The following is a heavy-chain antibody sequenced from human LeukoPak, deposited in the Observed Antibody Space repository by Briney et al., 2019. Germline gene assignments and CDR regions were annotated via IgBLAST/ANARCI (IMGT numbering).Heavy chain of an antibody. J-gene: IGHJ6*03. D-gene: IGHD6-13*01. CDR3: SRDGGAAADYSYYYMDV. Sequence: ASVKVSCKASGYTFTSYGITWVRQAPGQGLEWMGWISPYNGNANYAQKLQGRVTITTDKSTSTAYMELRSLRSDDTAVYYCSRDGGAAADYSYYYMDVWGKGTTVTVSS. CDR2: ISPYNGNA. V-gene: IGHV1-18*01. CDR1: GYTFTSYG.